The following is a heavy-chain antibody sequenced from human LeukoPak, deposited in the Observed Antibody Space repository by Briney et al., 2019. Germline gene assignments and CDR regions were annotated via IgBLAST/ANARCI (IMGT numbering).Heavy chain of an antibody. J-gene: IGHJ4*02. D-gene: IGHD7-27*01. V-gene: IGHV1-2*02. CDR1: GYTFIGQY. CDR3: ATKELGLPYFFDY. Sequence: GASVKVSCKASGYTFIGQYMHWVRQAPGQGLEWMGWINPYSGDTNYAQRFQGRVTMTGDTSISTAYMELSSLTSDDTAVYYCATKELGLPYFFDYWGQGTLVTVSS. CDR2: INPYSGDT.